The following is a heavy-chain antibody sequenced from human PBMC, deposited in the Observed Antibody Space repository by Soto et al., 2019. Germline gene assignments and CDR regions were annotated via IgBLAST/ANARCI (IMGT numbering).Heavy chain of an antibody. Sequence: SETLSLTCAVYGGSFSGYYWSWIRQPPGKGLEWIGEINHSGSTNYNPSLKSRVTISVDTSKNQFSLKLSSVTAADTAVYYCARKYYDYVWGSYRPTRTNWFDPWGQGTRVTVAS. CDR3: ARKYYDYVWGSYRPTRTNWFDP. CDR2: INHSGST. V-gene: IGHV4-34*01. J-gene: IGHJ5*02. D-gene: IGHD3-16*02. CDR1: GGSFSGYY.